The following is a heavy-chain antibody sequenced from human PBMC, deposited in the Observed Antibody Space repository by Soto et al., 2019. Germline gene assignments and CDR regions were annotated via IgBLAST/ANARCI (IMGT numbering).Heavy chain of an antibody. CDR2: ISTSGSTT. CDR1: GIAFNSHT. V-gene: IGHV3-48*02. CDR3: ARGRTDYAYFES. Sequence: GGSLRLSCVASGIAFNSHTMYWVRQPPGKGLGWVSYISTSGSTTNYADSVRGRFTISRDNARNSLSLQMNGLRDEDTAVYYCARGRTDYAYFESWGQGTLVTV. D-gene: IGHD3-16*01. J-gene: IGHJ4*02.